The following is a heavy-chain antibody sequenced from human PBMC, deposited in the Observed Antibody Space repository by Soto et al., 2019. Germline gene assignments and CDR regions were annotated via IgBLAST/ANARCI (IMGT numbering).Heavy chain of an antibody. V-gene: IGHV1-69*13. D-gene: IGHD3-10*01. CDR2: IIPIFGTA. Sequence: ASVKVSCKASGGTFSSYAISWVRQAPGQGLEWMGGIIPIFGTANYAQKFQGRVTITADESTSTAYMELSSLRSEDTAVYYCASHGLTAGMVRRAKNHYYYYGMDVWGQGNTVTVSS. CDR3: ASHGLTAGMVRRAKNHYYYYGMDV. CDR1: GGTFSSYA. J-gene: IGHJ6*02.